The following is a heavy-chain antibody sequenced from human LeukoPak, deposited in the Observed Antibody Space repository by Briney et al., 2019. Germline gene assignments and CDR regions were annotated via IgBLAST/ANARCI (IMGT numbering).Heavy chain of an antibody. CDR1: GFTVSSNY. J-gene: IGHJ6*03. D-gene: IGHD1-26*01. CDR3: ARAYSGTYGLGYYYMDV. Sequence: PGGSLRLSCAASGFTVSSNYMNWVRQAPGKGLEWVSSISSSSSYIYYADSVKGRFTISRDNAKNSLYLQMNSLRVEDTAVYYCARAYSGTYGLGYYYMDVWGKGTTVTISS. V-gene: IGHV3-21*01. CDR2: ISSSSSYI.